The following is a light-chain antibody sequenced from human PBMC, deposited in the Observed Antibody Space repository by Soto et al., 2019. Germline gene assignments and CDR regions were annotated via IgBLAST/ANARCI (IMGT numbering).Light chain of an antibody. CDR2: KAS. V-gene: IGKV1-5*03. CDR1: QRISSW. J-gene: IGKJ1*01. CDR3: QHYNSYSEA. Sequence: DIQMSQSPSTLSASVGDRVTITCRASQRISSWLAWYQQKPGKAPKPLIYKASTLKSGVPSRFSGSGSGTEFTLTISSLQPDDFATYYCQHYNSYSEAFGQGTMVDI.